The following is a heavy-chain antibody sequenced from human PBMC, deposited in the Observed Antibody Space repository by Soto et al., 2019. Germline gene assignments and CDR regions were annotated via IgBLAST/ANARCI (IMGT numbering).Heavy chain of an antibody. V-gene: IGHV4-4*07. CDR1: GGSISSYY. J-gene: IGHJ6*02. CDR2: IYTSGST. Sequence: SETLSLTCTVSGGSISSYYWSWIRQPAGKGLEWIGRIYTSGSTNYNPSLKSRVTMSVDTSKNQFSLKLSSVTAADTAVYYCARGGVFAKYSGSYNYYYGMDVWGQGTTVTVSS. CDR3: ARGGVFAKYSGSYNYYYGMDV. D-gene: IGHD1-26*01.